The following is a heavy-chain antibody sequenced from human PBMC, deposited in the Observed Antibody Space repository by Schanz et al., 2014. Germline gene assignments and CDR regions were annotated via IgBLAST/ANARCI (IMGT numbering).Heavy chain of an antibody. D-gene: IGHD6-13*01. CDR1: GFTFSSYW. CDR2: TSNDGSFT. J-gene: IGHJ5*02. Sequence: VQLVESGGGVVQPGGSLRLSCAASGFTFSSYWMHWVRQAPGKGLVWVSRTSNDGSFTTFADSVKGRFTISRDNAKNTLYLQMNSLRAEDTAVYYCARGGGAAASTWGQGTLVTVSS. CDR3: ARGGGAAAST. V-gene: IGHV3-74*02.